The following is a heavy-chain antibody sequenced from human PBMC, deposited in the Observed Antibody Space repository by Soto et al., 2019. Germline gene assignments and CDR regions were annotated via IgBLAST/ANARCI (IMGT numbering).Heavy chain of an antibody. CDR1: GGSISSGGYS. V-gene: IGHV4-30-2*01. CDR2: IYHSGST. D-gene: IGHD1-26*01. J-gene: IGHJ5*02. CDR3: ARVGGAALNWFDP. Sequence: SETLSLTCAVSGGSISSGGYSWSWIRQPPGKGLEWIGYIYHSGSTYYNPSLKSRVTISVDRSKNQFSLKLSSVTAADTAVYYCARVGGAALNWFDPWGQGTLVTVSS.